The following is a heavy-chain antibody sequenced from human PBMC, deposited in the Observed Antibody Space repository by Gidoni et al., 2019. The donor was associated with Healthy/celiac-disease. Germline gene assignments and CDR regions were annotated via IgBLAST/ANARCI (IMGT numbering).Heavy chain of an antibody. V-gene: IGHV3-53*01. D-gene: IGHD3-22*01. CDR3: ARSGYLLQNWFDP. J-gene: IGHJ5*02. Sequence: EVQLVESGGGLIQPGGSLGLSCAASGFTVSSNYMSWVRQAPGKGLEWVSVIYSGGSTYYADSVKGRFTISRDNSKNTLYLQMNSLRAEDTAVYYCARSGYLLQNWFDPWGQGTLVTVSS. CDR1: GFTVSSNY. CDR2: IYSGGST.